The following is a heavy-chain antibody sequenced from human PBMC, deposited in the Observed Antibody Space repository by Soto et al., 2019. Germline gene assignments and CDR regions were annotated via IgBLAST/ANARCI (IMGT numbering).Heavy chain of an antibody. CDR2: IRGFSPYT. V-gene: IGHV3-21*01. Sequence: WGSLSLSCLASGFTFISYTMNWVRQAPGKGLEWVSGIRGFSPYTFYAESVKGRFTISRDNAKNSLYLQMNSLGVEDTAVYYCARDRGYDAHDYYYNAMDVWGQGTTVTVS. J-gene: IGHJ6*02. CDR3: ARDRGYDAHDYYYNAMDV. CDR1: GFTFISYT. D-gene: IGHD2-15*01.